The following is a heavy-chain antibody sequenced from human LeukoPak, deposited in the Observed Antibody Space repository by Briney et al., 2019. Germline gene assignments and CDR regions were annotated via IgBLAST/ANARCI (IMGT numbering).Heavy chain of an antibody. CDR1: GGSFSGYY. CDR3: ARARRYFDWLLHKYYFDY. J-gene: IGHJ4*02. Sequence: PSETLSLTCAVYGGSFSGYYWSWIRQPPGKGLEWIGEINHSGSTNYNPSLKSRVTISVDTSKNQFSLKLSSVTAADTAVYYCARARRYFDWLLHKYYFDYWGQGTLITVSS. CDR2: INHSGST. V-gene: IGHV4-34*01. D-gene: IGHD3-9*01.